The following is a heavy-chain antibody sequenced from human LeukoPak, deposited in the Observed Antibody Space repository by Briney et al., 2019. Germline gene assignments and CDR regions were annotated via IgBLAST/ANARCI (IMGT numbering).Heavy chain of an antibody. CDR3: ARGGWTTVVTRFYS. Sequence: PSETLSLTCAVYGGSFSAYYWSWIRQPPGKGLEWIGEINHSGNTNYNPSLKSRVTISVDTSKKQFSLRVSSVIAADTAVYYCARGGWTTVVTRFYSWGQGNLVTVSS. D-gene: IGHD4-23*01. CDR1: GGSFSAYY. CDR2: INHSGNT. J-gene: IGHJ1*01. V-gene: IGHV4-34*01.